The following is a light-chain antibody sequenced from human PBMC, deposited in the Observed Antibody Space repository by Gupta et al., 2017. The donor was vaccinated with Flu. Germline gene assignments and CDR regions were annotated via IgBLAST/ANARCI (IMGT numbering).Light chain of an antibody. CDR3: QQYHTSPPWT. CDR2: GAS. CDR1: QSVSSNF. V-gene: IGKV3-20*01. Sequence: DIVLTQSPGTLSLSPGERATLSCRASQSVSSNFLAWYQQKPGQAPRLLIYGASSRDTGIPDRFSGSGSGTDFSLTISRREPEDFATYYCQQYHTSPPWTFGQGTKVEIK. J-gene: IGKJ1*01.